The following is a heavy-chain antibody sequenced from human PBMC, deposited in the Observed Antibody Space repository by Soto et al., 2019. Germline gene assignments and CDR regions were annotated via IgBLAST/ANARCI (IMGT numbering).Heavy chain of an antibody. CDR2: TSFSGYT. CDR1: GDSVSSGDSY. CDR3: VRGGNPYHYATSGPGTFDK. J-gene: IGHJ4*02. V-gene: IGHV4-30-4*01. Sequence: QVQLQESGPGLVKPSQTLSLTCSVSGDSVSSGDSYWSWIRQPPGKALDWIGYTSFSGYTSYSPSLKSRVTISVDMSKSQLSLRLTSVTAADTAVYYCVRGGNPYHYATSGPGTFDKWGQGTLVSVSS. D-gene: IGHD1-26*01.